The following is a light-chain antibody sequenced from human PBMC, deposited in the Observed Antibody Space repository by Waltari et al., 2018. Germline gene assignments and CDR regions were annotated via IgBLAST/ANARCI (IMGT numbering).Light chain of an antibody. Sequence: DIVMTQSPDSLPVSLGERAPINCKSSQSLSHSSDNKNYLAWYQQKPGQPPKLLIYWASTRESGVPDRFSGSGSGTDFTLTISSLQAEDVAVYYCQQYYSTPRTFGQGTKVEIK. CDR1: QSLSHSSDNKNY. CDR2: WAS. CDR3: QQYYSTPRT. J-gene: IGKJ1*01. V-gene: IGKV4-1*01.